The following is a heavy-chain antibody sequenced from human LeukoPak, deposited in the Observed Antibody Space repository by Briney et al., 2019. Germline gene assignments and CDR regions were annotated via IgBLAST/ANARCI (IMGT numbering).Heavy chain of an antibody. V-gene: IGHV4-59*08. CDR2: IYYSGST. Sequence: SETLSLTCTVSGGSISSYYWRWLRQPPGKGLEWIGYIYYSGSTNYNPSLKSRVTISVDTSKNQFFLKLSSVTDADTAVYYCARRSRMTTIDAFDIWGQGTMVTVSS. J-gene: IGHJ3*02. CDR3: ARRSRMTTIDAFDI. D-gene: IGHD5-24*01. CDR1: GGSISSYY.